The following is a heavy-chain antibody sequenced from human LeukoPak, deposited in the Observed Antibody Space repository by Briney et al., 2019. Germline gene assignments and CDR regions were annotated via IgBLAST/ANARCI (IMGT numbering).Heavy chain of an antibody. CDR2: IKQDGSEK. V-gene: IGHV3-7*05. D-gene: IGHD2-15*01. CDR1: GFTFSSYW. J-gene: IGHJ4*02. Sequence: PGGSLRLSCAASGFTFSSYWMSWVRQAPGKGLEWVANIKQDGSEKYYVDSVKGRFTISRGNAKNSLYLQMNSLRAEDTAVYYCARLYCSGGSCYSDWGQGTLVTVSS. CDR3: ARLYCSGGSCYSD.